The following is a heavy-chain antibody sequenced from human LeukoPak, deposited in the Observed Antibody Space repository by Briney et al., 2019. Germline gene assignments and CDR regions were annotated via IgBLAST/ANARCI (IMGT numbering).Heavy chain of an antibody. CDR3: SREEYCSGTSCFDY. CDR2: IRSKVYGGTA. D-gene: IGHD2-2*01. CDR1: GFTFGDFA. Sequence: GGSLRLSCSTSGFTFGDFAMNWVRQAPGRGLEWVGLIRSKVYGGTADYAASVKGRFTISRDDSKSIAYLQMNGLKIEDTAVYYCSREEYCSGTSCFDYWGQGTLVTVSS. J-gene: IGHJ4*02. V-gene: IGHV3-49*04.